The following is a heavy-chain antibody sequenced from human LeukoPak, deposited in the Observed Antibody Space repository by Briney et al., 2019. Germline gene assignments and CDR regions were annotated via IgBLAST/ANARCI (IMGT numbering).Heavy chain of an antibody. CDR3: ARSRGIAVAGAYWYFDL. D-gene: IGHD6-19*01. CDR1: GGSISTYY. J-gene: IGHJ2*01. CDR2: IYYTGST. Sequence: SETLSLTCTVSGGSISTYYWSWIRQRPGKGLEWIGYIYYTGSTNYNPSLKSRVTISVDTSKNQFSLRLTSVTAADTAVYYCARSRGIAVAGAYWYFDLWGRGTLVTVSS. V-gene: IGHV4-59*01.